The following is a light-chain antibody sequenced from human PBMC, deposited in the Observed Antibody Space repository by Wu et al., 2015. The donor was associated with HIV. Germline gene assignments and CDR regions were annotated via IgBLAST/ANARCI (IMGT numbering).Light chain of an antibody. J-gene: IGKJ1*01. CDR1: QTITKSR. CDR3: QQYAISPWT. CDR2: DAF. V-gene: IGKV3-20*01. Sequence: EVVLTQSPGNMSLSPGERATLSCRANQTITKSRLAWLQQRPGQAPRLLIYDAFTRATGIPDRISGSGSGTDFSLTINRLEPEDFAVYVCQQYAISPWTFGQGTTVEI.